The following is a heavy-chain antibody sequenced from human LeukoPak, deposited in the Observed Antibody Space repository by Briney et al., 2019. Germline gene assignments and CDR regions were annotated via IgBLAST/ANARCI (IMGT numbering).Heavy chain of an antibody. CDR1: GFTFSSYW. CDR3: VRDSLSGRFWTGYPMDV. CDR2: TNTDGSRI. V-gene: IGHV3-74*03. Sequence: GGSLRLSCAASGFTFSSYWMHWVRQAPGKGLVWLSRTNTDGSRITYADSVKGRFTISRDNARNTLYLQMSSLRAEDTAVYYCVRDSLSGRFWTGYPMDVWGQGTTVTVSS. J-gene: IGHJ6*02. D-gene: IGHD3/OR15-3a*01.